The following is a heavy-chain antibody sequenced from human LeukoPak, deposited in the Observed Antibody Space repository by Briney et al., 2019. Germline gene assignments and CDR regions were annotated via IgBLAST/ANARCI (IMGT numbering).Heavy chain of an antibody. CDR1: GFTFSHYG. V-gene: IGHV3-30*18. CDR2: ISNDGSYK. Sequence: GGSLRLSCAVSGFTFSHYGMHWVRQAPGKGLEWVAVISNDGSYKDYVNSVKGRFTISRDNSKNTLYLQMNSLTIEDTAVYYCAKDSPSGFDYWGQGILVTVSS. CDR3: AKDSPSGFDY. D-gene: IGHD3-10*01. J-gene: IGHJ4*02.